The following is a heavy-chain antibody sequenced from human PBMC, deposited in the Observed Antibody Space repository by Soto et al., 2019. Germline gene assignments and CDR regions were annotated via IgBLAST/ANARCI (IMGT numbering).Heavy chain of an antibody. V-gene: IGHV4-59*08. D-gene: IGHD6-6*01. Sequence: SETLSLTCTVSGGSISSYYWSWIRQPPGKGLEWIGYIYYSGSTNYNPSLKSRVTISVDTSKNQFSLKLSSVTAADTAVYYCARHFTSGVDSSSIAFDIWGQGTMVTVSS. CDR3: ARHFTSGVDSSSIAFDI. J-gene: IGHJ3*02. CDR2: IYYSGST. CDR1: GGSISSYY.